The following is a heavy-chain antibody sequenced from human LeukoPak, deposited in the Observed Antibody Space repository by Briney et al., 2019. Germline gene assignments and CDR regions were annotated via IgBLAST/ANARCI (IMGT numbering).Heavy chain of an antibody. V-gene: IGHV1-8*03. CDR2: MNPNSGNT. D-gene: IGHD2-21*01. J-gene: IGHJ3*02. CDR1: GYTFTSYD. Sequence: ASVKVSCKASGYTFTSYDINWVRQATGQGLEWMGWMNPNSGNTGYAQKFQGRVTITRNTSISTAYMELSSLRSEDTAVYYCARGHMVPWDAFDIWGQGTMVTVSS. CDR3: ARGHMVPWDAFDI.